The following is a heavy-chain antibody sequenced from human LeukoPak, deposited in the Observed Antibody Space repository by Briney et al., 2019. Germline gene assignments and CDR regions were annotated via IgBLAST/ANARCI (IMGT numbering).Heavy chain of an antibody. CDR2: IYQSGST. D-gene: IGHD2-2*01. Sequence: SQTLSLTCGVSGASVSSIGYSWSWIRQPPGRGLEWIGYIYQSGSTNYNPSLKSRVTISVDTSKNQFSLKLSSVIAADTAVYYCARARVVPVYFDYWGQGTLVTVSS. CDR3: ARARVVPVYFDY. V-gene: IGHV4-30-2*01. CDR1: GASVSSIGYS. J-gene: IGHJ4*02.